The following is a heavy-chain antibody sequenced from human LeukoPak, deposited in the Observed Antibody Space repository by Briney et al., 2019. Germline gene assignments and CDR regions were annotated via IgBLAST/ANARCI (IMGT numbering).Heavy chain of an antibody. CDR3: ARSAGDSFDY. D-gene: IGHD2-21*02. CDR2: INAGNGNT. V-gene: IGHV1-3*03. Sequence: ASVKVSCKASGYTFRGHYIHWLRQAPGQGLEWMGWINAGNGNTKYSQEFQGRVTITRDTSASTAYMELSSLTSEDMAVYYCARSAGDSFDYWGQGTLVTVSS. CDR1: GYTFRGHY. J-gene: IGHJ4*02.